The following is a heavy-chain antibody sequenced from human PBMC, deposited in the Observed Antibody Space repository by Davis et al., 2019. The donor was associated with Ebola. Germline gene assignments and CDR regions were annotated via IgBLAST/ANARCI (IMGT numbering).Heavy chain of an antibody. D-gene: IGHD3-3*01. CDR1: GGTFSSYA. J-gene: IGHJ4*02. V-gene: IGHV1-69*04. CDR2: IIPILGIA. Sequence: SVKVSCKASGGTFSSYAISWVRQAPGQGLEWMGRIIPILGIANYAQKFQGRVTMTRDTSTSTVYMELSSLRSEDTAVYYCARLAGNYDFSDYWGQGTLVTVSS. CDR3: ARLAGNYDFSDY.